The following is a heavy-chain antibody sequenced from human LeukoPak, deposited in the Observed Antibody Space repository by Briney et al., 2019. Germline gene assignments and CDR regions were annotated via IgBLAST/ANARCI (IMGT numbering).Heavy chain of an antibody. V-gene: IGHV3-48*02. CDR3: ARYRGGRGSDFFDY. D-gene: IGHD3-10*01. CDR2: ITGSSSTV. Sequence: GGSLRLSCAASGFAFSSYSMTWVRQAPGKGLEWISYITGSSSTVFYADSVKGRFIISRDNAKNSLYLQMNSLRDEDTAVYYCARYRGGRGSDFFDYWGQGTLVTVSS. J-gene: IGHJ4*02. CDR1: GFAFSSYS.